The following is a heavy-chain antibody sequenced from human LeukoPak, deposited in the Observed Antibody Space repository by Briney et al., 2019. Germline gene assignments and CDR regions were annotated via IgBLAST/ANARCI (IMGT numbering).Heavy chain of an antibody. CDR3: AKRIAVAGPYFDY. CDR1: GFTVSSSY. D-gene: IGHD6-19*01. J-gene: IGHJ4*02. V-gene: IGHV3-66*04. Sequence: GGSLRLSCAASGFTVSSSYMTWVRQAPGKGLEWVSIIYSGGNTYYADSVQGRFTISRDNSKNTLYLQMNSLRAEDTAVYYCAKRIAVAGPYFDYWGQGTLVTVSS. CDR2: IYSGGNT.